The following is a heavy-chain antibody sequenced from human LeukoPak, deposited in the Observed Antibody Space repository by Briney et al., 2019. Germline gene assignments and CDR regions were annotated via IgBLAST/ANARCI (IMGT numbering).Heavy chain of an antibody. CDR3: TTLTYYYDSSGSYGMDV. CDR2: IKSKTDGGTT. J-gene: IGHJ6*02. V-gene: IGHV3-15*01. CDR1: GFTLSNAW. Sequence: GGSLRLSCAASGFTLSNAWMSWVRQAPGKGLEWVGRIKSKTDGGTTDYAAPVKGRFTISRDDSKNTLYLQMNSLKTEDTAVYYCTTLTYYYDSSGSYGMDVWGQGTTVTVSS. D-gene: IGHD3-22*01.